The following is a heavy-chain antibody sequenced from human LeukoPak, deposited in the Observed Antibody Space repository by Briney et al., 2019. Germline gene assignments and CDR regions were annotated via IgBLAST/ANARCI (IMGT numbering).Heavy chain of an antibody. J-gene: IGHJ6*02. CDR3: AKEYAPIAARVYYYGMDV. V-gene: IGHV3-23*01. CDR2: ISGSGGST. Sequence: GGSLRLSCAASGFTFSSYAMSWVRQAPGKGLGWVSAISGSGGSTYYADSVKGRFTISRDNSKNTLYLQMNSLRAEDTAVYYCAKEYAPIAARVYYYGMDVWGQGTTVTVSS. D-gene: IGHD6-6*01. CDR1: GFTFSSYA.